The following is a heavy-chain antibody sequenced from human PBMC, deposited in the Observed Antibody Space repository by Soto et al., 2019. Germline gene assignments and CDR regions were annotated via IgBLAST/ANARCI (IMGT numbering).Heavy chain of an antibody. CDR3: ARAPVVPAATSYSDY. V-gene: IGHV4-31*03. Sequence: QVQLLESGPGLVKPSQTLSLTCTVSGGSINSGAYYWNWIRQRPGKGLEWIGYIYYSGNTSYNPSLKSRVTISLDMSKNQFSLKLSSVTAADTAVYYCARAPVVPAATSYSDYWGQGTLVTVSS. CDR2: IYYSGNT. J-gene: IGHJ4*02. D-gene: IGHD2-2*01. CDR1: GGSINSGAYY.